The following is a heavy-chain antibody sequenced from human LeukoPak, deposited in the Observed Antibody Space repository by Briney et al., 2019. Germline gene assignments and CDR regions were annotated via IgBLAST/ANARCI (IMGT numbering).Heavy chain of an antibody. Sequence: GGSLRLSCAASGFTFSNYPMAWVRQAPGKGLEWVSSISSSSSYIYYADSVKGRFTISRDNAKNSLYLQMNSLRAEDTAVYYCARVGYSGYDWVDYWGQGTLVTVSS. CDR2: ISSSSSYI. CDR1: GFTFSNYP. V-gene: IGHV3-21*01. CDR3: ARVGYSGYDWVDY. J-gene: IGHJ4*02. D-gene: IGHD5-12*01.